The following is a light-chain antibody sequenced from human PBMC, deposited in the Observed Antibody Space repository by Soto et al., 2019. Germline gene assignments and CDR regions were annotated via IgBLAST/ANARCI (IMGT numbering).Light chain of an antibody. CDR1: QSVSSSY. V-gene: IGKV3-20*01. J-gene: IGKJ5*01. CDR3: QQYGSSPPIT. CDR2: GAS. Sequence: EIVLTQSPGTLSLSAGERATLSWRASQSVSSSYLAWYQQKPGQAPRLLIYGASSRATGIPDRFSGSGSGTDFTLTISRLEPQDFAVYYCQQYGSSPPITFGQGTRLEIK.